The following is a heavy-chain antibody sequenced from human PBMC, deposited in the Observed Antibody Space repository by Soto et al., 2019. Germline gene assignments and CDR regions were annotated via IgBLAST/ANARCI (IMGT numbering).Heavy chain of an antibody. V-gene: IGHV3-21*01. D-gene: IGHD3-22*01. Sequence: EVQLVESGGGLVKPGGSLRLSCAASGFTFSTYTMNWVRQAPGKGLEWVSSISSSSTYIYYADSRKGRFTISRDNAKNSLYLKMNGLRAEDTAVYYCARDRVEGDYDSSGYSLWGQGTLVTVSS. CDR2: ISSSSTYI. J-gene: IGHJ4*02. CDR3: ARDRVEGDYDSSGYSL. CDR1: GFTFSTYT.